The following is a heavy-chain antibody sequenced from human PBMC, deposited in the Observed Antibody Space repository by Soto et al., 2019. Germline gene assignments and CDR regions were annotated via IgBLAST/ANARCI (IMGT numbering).Heavy chain of an antibody. CDR2: ISYDGSNK. J-gene: IGHJ4*02. Sequence: PGGSLRLSCAASGFIFRSYGMHWVRQAPGKGLEWVEAISYDGSNKFYVDPVKGRFTISRDNSNNTVDLQINSLRVEDTALFYCAKDTYYHDSSGYYTFDYWGQGTLVTV. D-gene: IGHD3-22*01. CDR3: AKDTYYHDSSGYYTFDY. V-gene: IGHV3-30*18. CDR1: GFIFRSYG.